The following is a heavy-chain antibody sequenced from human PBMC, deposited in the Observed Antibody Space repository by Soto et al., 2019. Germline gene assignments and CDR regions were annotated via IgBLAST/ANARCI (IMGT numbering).Heavy chain of an antibody. CDR1: GYTFTSYY. CDR3: ARGYDFYWYFDL. CDR2: INPSGGSK. D-gene: IGHD3-3*01. V-gene: IGHV1-46*01. J-gene: IGHJ2*01. Sequence: QVQLVQSGAEVKKPGASVKVSCKASGYTFTSYYMHWVRQAHGQVLEWLGIINPSGGSKSYAQKLQCRVTMTRDPSKSTVYMELSSLRSEDTAVYYCARGYDFYWYFDLLGRGTLVTVSS.